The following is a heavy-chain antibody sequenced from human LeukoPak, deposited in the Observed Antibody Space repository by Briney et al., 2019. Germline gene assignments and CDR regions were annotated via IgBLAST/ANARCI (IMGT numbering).Heavy chain of an antibody. CDR2: INHSGST. J-gene: IGHJ4*02. CDR3: ARENSVYDFWSGYSYYFDY. CDR1: GGSFSGYY. D-gene: IGHD3-3*01. Sequence: SETLSLTCAVYGGSFSGYYWSWIRQPPGKGLEWIGEINHSGSTNYNPSLKSRVIISVDTSKNQFSLKLSSVTAADTAVYYCARENSVYDFWSGYSYYFDYWGQGTLVTVSS. V-gene: IGHV4-34*01.